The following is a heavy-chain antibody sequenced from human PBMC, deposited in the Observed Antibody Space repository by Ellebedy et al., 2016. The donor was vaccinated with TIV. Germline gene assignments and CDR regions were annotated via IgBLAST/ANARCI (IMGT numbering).Heavy chain of an antibody. D-gene: IGHD6-19*01. J-gene: IGHJ4*02. CDR1: GFTFSSYS. CDR3: ARPGYSSGWTYFDY. CDR2: IRGDTSII. Sequence: GESLKISCAASGFTFSSYSMNWVRQAPGKGLEWVAYIRGDTSIIYYADSVKGRFTISRDNAKNSLYLQMNSLRADDTAVYYCARPGYSSGWTYFDYWGQGTLVTVSS. V-gene: IGHV3-48*04.